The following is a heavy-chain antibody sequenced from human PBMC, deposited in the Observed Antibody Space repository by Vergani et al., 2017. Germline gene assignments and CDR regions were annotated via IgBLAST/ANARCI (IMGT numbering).Heavy chain of an antibody. CDR2: IWYDGSNK. V-gene: IGHV3-33*01. J-gene: IGHJ4*02. D-gene: IGHD6-6*01. Sequence: QVQLVESGGGVVQPGRSLRLSCAASGFTFSSYGMHWVRQAPGKGVEWVAVIWYDGSNKYYADSVKGRFTIFSDNSKNTLYLQMNSLRAEDTAVYYCARDLWVSTAARPVGYWGQGILVTVSS. CDR3: ARDLWVSTAARPVGY. CDR1: GFTFSSYG.